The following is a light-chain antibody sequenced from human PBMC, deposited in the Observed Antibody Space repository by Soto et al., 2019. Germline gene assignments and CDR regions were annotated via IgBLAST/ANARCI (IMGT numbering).Light chain of an antibody. Sequence: DFVMTQSPDSLAVSLGERATINCKSSQSVLYSSNNKNYLAWYHQKPGQSPRLLLYWASTRESGVPDRFSGSGSGTDFTLTISSLQAEDVAVYYCQQYYNTPYTFGQGTKLEIK. CDR1: QSVLYSSNNKNY. CDR2: WAS. J-gene: IGKJ2*01. V-gene: IGKV4-1*01. CDR3: QQYYNTPYT.